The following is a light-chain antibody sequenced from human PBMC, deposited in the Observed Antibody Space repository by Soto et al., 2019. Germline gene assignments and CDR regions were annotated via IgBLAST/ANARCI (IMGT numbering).Light chain of an antibody. V-gene: IGKV3-15*01. CDR3: QQYNNWPRT. J-gene: IGKJ1*01. CDR1: ESVSSK. CDR2: GAS. Sequence: EIVMTQSPATLSVSPGERATLSCRASESVSSKLAWYQQKPGQAPRLLIYGASTRATGIPARVSGSGSGTEFTLTISSLQSEDFAVYYCQQYNNWPRTFGQGTKVDI.